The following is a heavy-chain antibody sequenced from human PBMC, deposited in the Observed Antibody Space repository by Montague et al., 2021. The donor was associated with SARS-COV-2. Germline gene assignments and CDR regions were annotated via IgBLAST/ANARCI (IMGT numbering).Heavy chain of an antibody. V-gene: IGHV4-59*01. CDR1: GGSLRSFY. D-gene: IGHD5/OR15-5a*01. J-gene: IGHJ6*02. CDR3: ARVAELDVFSVYYYGLDV. Sequence: SETLSLTCSVSGGSLRSFYWSWIRQPPGKGLVFIWYIHYSGSTNFSPSLNSRVSISLGTSKNQFSLNLRSVTTADTAVYYRARVAELDVFSVYYYGLDVWGQGTTVTVSS. CDR2: IHYSGST.